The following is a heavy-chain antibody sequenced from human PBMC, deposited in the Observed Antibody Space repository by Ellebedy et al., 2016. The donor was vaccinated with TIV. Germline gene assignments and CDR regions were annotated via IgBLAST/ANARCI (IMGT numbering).Heavy chain of an antibody. D-gene: IGHD3-10*01. CDR2: IYDSGRT. J-gene: IGHJ6*02. CDR3: ARDGRIGSGTYPGAYYHGMDV. CDR1: GGSISGSYTSYY. Sequence: SETLSLTXNVSGGSISGSYTSYYWGWIRQPPGKGLEWIGSIYDSGRTHYNPSLKSRVTISVDTSKNQFSLKLSSVTAADTAVYYCARDGRIGSGTYPGAYYHGMDVWGQGTTVTVSS. V-gene: IGHV4-39*07.